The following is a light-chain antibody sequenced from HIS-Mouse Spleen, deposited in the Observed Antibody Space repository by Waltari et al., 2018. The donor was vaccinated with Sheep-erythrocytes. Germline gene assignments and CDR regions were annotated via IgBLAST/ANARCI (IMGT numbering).Light chain of an antibody. CDR3: CSYAGSYNHV. V-gene: IGLV2-11*02. CDR1: SSDVGGYTY. J-gene: IGLJ1*01. Sequence: QSALTQPRSVSGSPGQSVTIPSTGTSSDVGGYTYVSWYQQHPGKAPKPMIYDVSKRPSGVPDRFSGSKSGNTASLTISGLQAEDEADYYCCSYAGSYNHVFATGTKVTVL. CDR2: DVS.